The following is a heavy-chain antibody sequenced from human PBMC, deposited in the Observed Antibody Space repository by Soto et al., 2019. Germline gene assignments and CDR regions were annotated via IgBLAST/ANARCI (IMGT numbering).Heavy chain of an antibody. CDR2: IWYDGSNK. CDR1: GFTFSSYG. V-gene: IGHV3-30*02. D-gene: IGHD2-21*01. CDR3: AKAPPGGEAYYFDY. J-gene: IGHJ4*02. Sequence: GGSLRLSCAASGFTFSSYGMHWVRQAPGKGLEWVAVIWYDGSNKYYADSVKGRFTISRDNSKNTLYLQMNSLRAEDMAVYYCAKAPPGGEAYYFDYWGQGTLVTVSS.